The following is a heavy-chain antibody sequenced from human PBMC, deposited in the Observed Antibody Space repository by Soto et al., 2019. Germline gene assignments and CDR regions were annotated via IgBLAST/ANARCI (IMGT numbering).Heavy chain of an antibody. CDR2: IIPIFGTA. D-gene: IGHD2-2*01. V-gene: IGHV1-69*13. CDR1: GGTFSSYA. CDR3: ARAKDIVLVPDSYYYYGMDV. Sequence: GASVKVSCKASGGTFSSYAISWVRQAPGQGLEWMGGIIPIFGTANYAQKFQGRVTITADESTSTAYMELSSLRSEDTAVYYCARAKDIVLVPDSYYYYGMDVWGQGTTVTVSS. J-gene: IGHJ6*02.